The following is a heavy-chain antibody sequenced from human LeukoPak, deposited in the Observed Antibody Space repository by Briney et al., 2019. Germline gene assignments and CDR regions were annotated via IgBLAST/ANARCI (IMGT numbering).Heavy chain of an antibody. Sequence: SETLSLTCTVSGGSISSSSYYWGWIRQPPGKGLEWIGSIYYSGITDYNPSLKSRVTISVDTSKNQFSLKLSSVAAADTAVYYCVRHGLELQYFFDYWGQGTLVTVSS. CDR3: VRHGLELQYFFDY. J-gene: IGHJ4*02. CDR2: IYYSGIT. CDR1: GGSISSSSYY. D-gene: IGHD1-7*01. V-gene: IGHV4-39*01.